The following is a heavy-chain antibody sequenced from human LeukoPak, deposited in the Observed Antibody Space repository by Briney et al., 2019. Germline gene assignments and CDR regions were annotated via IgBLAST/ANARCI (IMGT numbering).Heavy chain of an antibody. CDR3: VKDLAARLDY. V-gene: IGHV3-30*18. Sequence: GGSLRLSCAVSGFTFSHYGMHWVRQAPGKGLEWVAVISYDGSQKYYADSVKGRFTISRDNSKDTLYLQLNSLRAEDTAVYYCVKDLAARLDYWGQGTLVTVSS. D-gene: IGHD6-6*01. CDR2: ISYDGSQK. J-gene: IGHJ4*02. CDR1: GFTFSHYG.